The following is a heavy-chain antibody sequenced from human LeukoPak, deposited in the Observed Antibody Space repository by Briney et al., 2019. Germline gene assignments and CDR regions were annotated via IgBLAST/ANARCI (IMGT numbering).Heavy chain of an antibody. Sequence: GGSLRLSCAASGFTFSSYAMSWVRQAPGKGLEWVSAISGGGGSTYYADSVKGRFTISRDNSKNTLYLQMNSLRAEDTAVYYCAKIYDILTGYYFDYWGQGTLVTVSS. V-gene: IGHV3-23*01. CDR2: ISGGGGST. CDR1: GFTFSSYA. J-gene: IGHJ4*02. D-gene: IGHD3-9*01. CDR3: AKIYDILTGYYFDY.